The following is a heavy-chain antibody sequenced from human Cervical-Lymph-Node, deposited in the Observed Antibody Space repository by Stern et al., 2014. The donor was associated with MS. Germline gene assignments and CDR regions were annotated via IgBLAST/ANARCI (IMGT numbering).Heavy chain of an antibody. D-gene: IGHD1-7*01. J-gene: IGHJ4*02. V-gene: IGHV3-33*01. Sequence: VQLVESGGGVVQPGRSLRLSCAASGFTFSNYGMHWVRQAPGKGLEWLAVIWDDGNKKYYADSVKGGFTISRDTSKNTLFLQMSSLTAEDTALYYCARGNWNYEGMGYWGQGTLVTVSS. CDR1: GFTFSNYG. CDR3: ARGNWNYEGMGY. CDR2: IWDDGNKK.